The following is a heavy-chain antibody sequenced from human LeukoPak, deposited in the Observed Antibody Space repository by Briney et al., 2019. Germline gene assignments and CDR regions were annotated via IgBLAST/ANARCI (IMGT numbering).Heavy chain of an antibody. D-gene: IGHD3-3*01. CDR1: GSPFSNYF. Sequence: PGGSLRLSCAASGSPFSNYFMSWVRQAPGKGLEWVSGISAGGGDTYYAESVKGRFTISRDNSKNMVDLQINSLRAEDTAVYYCAEWFLNRYFHRWGQGTLVTVSS. V-gene: IGHV3-23*01. CDR2: ISAGGGDT. J-gene: IGHJ1*01. CDR3: AEWFLNRYFHR.